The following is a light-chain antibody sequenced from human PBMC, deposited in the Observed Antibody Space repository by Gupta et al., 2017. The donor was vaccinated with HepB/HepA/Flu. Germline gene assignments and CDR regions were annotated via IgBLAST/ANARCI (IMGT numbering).Light chain of an antibody. CDR1: SSDVGGYNY. CDR3: SSYTSSSTLV. CDR2: DVS. J-gene: IGLJ3*02. Sequence: QSALTHPASVCGSPGQSITISCTGTSSDVGGYNYVSWYQQHPGKAPKLMIYDVSNRPSGVSNRFSGSKSGNTASLTISGLQAENEADYYCSSYTSSSTLVFGGGTKLTVL. V-gene: IGLV2-14*03.